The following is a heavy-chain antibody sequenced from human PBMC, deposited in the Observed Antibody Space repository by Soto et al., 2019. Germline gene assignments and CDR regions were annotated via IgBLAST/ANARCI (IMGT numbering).Heavy chain of an antibody. J-gene: IGHJ5*02. CDR1: GYTFTNYG. Sequence: ASVKVSCKASGYTFTNYGISWVRQAPGQGLEWMGWINVYNGNTKYAQKVQGRVTMTTDTSTSTAYMGLRSLRSDDTAVYYCARTGYSYGYNWFDPWGQGTLVTVSS. CDR2: INVYNGNT. V-gene: IGHV1-18*01. D-gene: IGHD5-18*01. CDR3: ARTGYSYGYNWFDP.